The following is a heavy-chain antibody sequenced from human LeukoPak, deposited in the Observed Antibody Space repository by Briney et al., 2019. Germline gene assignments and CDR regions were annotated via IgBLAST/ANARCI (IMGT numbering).Heavy chain of an antibody. CDR1: GYTFTSYY. V-gene: IGHV1-46*01. Sequence: ASVKVSFKASGYTFTSYYMHWVRQAPGQGLEWMGIINPSGGSTSYAQKFQGRVTMTRDTSTSTVYMELSSLRSEDTAVYYCARDRGIQLWLPNLSLDYWGQGTLVTVSS. D-gene: IGHD5-18*01. CDR3: ARDRGIQLWLPNLSLDY. CDR2: INPSGGST. J-gene: IGHJ4*02.